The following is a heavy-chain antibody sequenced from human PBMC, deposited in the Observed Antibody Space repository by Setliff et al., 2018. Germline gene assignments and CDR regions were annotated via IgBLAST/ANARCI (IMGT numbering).Heavy chain of an antibody. J-gene: IGHJ6*03. CDR1: GYTFTTYA. CDR2: INTNTGNP. CDR3: ARASRYGTIKYRGDYYMDV. D-gene: IGHD5-12*01. V-gene: IGHV7-4-1*02. Sequence: GASVKVSCKASGYTFTTYAIGWMRQDPGQGPEWMGWINTNTGNPSYAQGFTGRFVFSLDTSVSTAYLQISSLKGEDTGVYYCARASRYGTIKYRGDYYMDVWGKGTTVTVSS.